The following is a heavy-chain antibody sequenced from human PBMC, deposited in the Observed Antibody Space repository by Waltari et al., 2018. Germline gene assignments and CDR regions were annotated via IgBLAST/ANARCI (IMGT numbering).Heavy chain of an antibody. CDR3: AREGGGVTTSWFDP. CDR2: IIPICGAA. V-gene: IGHV1-69*01. Sequence: QVQLVQSGAEVKKPGSSVKVSCKASGGPFSSYAISWVRQAPGKGLEWMGGIIPICGAANYAKKSQGRVTITADESTSTAYMELSSLRSEDTAVYYCAREGGGVTTSWFDPWGQGTLVTVSS. CDR1: GGPFSSYA. D-gene: IGHD4-17*01. J-gene: IGHJ5*02.